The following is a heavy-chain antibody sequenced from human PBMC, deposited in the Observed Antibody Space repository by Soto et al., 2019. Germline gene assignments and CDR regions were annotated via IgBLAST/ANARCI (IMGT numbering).Heavy chain of an antibody. CDR3: ARVAGETESSTAEYYFDY. D-gene: IGHD2-2*01. Sequence: PGGSLRLSGAAAGFTVSSNYMSWVLQAPGNGLEWVSVIYSGGSTYYADSVKGRFTISRDNSKNTLYLQMKSLRDEDTAVYYCARVAGETESSTAEYYFDYWGQGTLVTVSS. CDR2: IYSGGST. V-gene: IGHV3-53*01. CDR1: GFTVSSNY. J-gene: IGHJ4*02.